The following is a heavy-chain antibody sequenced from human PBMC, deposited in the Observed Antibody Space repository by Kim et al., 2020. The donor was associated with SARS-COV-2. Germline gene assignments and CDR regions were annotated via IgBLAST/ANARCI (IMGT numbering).Heavy chain of an antibody. D-gene: IGHD4-17*01. Sequence: SVKVSCKASGGTFSSYAISWVRQAPGQGLEWMGGIIPIFGTANYAQKFQGRVTITADESTSTAYMELSSLRSEDTAVYYCARDISMTTVTTDWFDPWGQGTLVTVSS. CDR2: IIPIFGTA. V-gene: IGHV1-69*13. CDR3: ARDISMTTVTTDWFDP. J-gene: IGHJ5*02. CDR1: GGTFSSYA.